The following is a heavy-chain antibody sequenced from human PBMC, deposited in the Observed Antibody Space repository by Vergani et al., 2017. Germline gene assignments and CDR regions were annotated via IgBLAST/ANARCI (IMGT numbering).Heavy chain of an antibody. CDR1: GFIFSNYW. Sequence: EVQLVESGGGLVHPGDSLRLSCAGSGFIFSNYWLTWVRQGPGKGLEWVASIKQDGSETRYVDSVRGRFTISRDNAKKSVSLQMTGLRAEDTAVYYCARVNYGDSGPCLAYWGPGTLVTVSS. J-gene: IGHJ4*02. V-gene: IGHV3-7*04. CDR3: ARVNYGDSGPCLAY. CDR2: IKQDGSET. D-gene: IGHD4-17*01.